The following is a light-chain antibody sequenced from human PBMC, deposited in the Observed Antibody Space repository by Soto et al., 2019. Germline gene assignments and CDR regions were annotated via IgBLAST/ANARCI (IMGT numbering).Light chain of an antibody. CDR1: NSDVGGYNH. Sequence: QSALTQPASVSGSPGQSITISCTGTNSDVGGYNHVSWYQQYPGEAPQLLIYDVSNRPSGVSNRFSGSTSGNTASLTISGLQAEAEAYYYCTSYASGRAYVFGSGTKLTVL. CDR2: DVS. J-gene: IGLJ1*01. V-gene: IGLV2-14*03. CDR3: TSYASGRAYV.